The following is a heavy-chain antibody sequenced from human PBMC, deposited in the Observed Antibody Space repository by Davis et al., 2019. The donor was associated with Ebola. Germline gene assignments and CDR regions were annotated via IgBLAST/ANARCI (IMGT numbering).Heavy chain of an antibody. J-gene: IGHJ5*02. CDR2: ISSGGTTI. CDR3: ARGYYDFWSGFPRRFDP. V-gene: IGHV3-48*03. Sequence: GESLKISCAASGFTLSNYEMNWVRQAPGKGLEWVSYISSGGTTIHYGDSVKGRFTISRDNAKKSLYLQMNSLRAEDTAVYYCARGYYDFWSGFPRRFDPWGQGTLVTVSS. D-gene: IGHD3-3*01. CDR1: GFTLSNYE.